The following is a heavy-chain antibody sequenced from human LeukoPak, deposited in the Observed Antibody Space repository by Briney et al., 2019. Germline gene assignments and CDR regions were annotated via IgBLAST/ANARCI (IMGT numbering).Heavy chain of an antibody. V-gene: IGHV4-34*01. Sequence: SETLSLTCAVYGGSFSGYYWSWIRQPPGKGLEWIGEINHSGSTNYNPSLKSRVTISVDTSKNQFPLKLSSVTAADTAVYYCARDYYDSSGHDVWGQGTLVTVSS. D-gene: IGHD3-22*01. CDR2: INHSGST. CDR1: GGSFSGYY. J-gene: IGHJ4*02. CDR3: ARDYYDSSGHDV.